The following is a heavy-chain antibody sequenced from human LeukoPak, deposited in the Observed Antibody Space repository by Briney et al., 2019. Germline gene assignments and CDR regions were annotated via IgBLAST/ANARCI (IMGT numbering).Heavy chain of an antibody. Sequence: PSETLSLTCTVSGGSISPYYWTWIRQSPGKALEWIGYIYYSGSTNYNPSLKSRVTISVDTSKNQFSLKLSSVTAADTAVYYCASRSSIWSGYQDTLYYFDSWGQGTLVTVSS. CDR1: GGSISPYY. CDR2: IYYSGST. V-gene: IGHV4-59*01. J-gene: IGHJ4*02. CDR3: ASRSSIWSGYQDTLYYFDS. D-gene: IGHD3-3*01.